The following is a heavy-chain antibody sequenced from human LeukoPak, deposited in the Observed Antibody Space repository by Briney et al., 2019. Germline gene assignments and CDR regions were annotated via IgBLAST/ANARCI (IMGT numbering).Heavy chain of an antibody. V-gene: IGHV3-74*01. CDR3: ARAPPSNGYSYHFDI. CDR1: GFTFSKYW. CDR2: IYIDGTGI. Sequence: GGSLRLSCAASGFTFSKYWMHWVRHAPGKGLVWVSRIYIDGTGIVYAGSEKGRFIISRDNAKNTLYLQMNSLRVEDTAVYYCARAPPSNGYSYHFDIWGQGTMVTVSS. J-gene: IGHJ3*02. D-gene: IGHD5-18*01.